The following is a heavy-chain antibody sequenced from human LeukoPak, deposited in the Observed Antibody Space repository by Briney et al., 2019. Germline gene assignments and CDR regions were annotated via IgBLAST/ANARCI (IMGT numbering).Heavy chain of an antibody. CDR2: IYYSGST. V-gene: IGHV4-59*08. D-gene: IGHD5-18*01. CDR1: GGSISSYY. Sequence: MASETLSLTCTVSGGSISSYYWSWIRQPPGKGLEWIGYIYYSGSTNYNPSLKSRVTISVDTSKNQFSLKLSSVTAADTAVYYCARHRDVDTAMVYWGQGTLVTVSS. J-gene: IGHJ4*02. CDR3: ARHRDVDTAMVY.